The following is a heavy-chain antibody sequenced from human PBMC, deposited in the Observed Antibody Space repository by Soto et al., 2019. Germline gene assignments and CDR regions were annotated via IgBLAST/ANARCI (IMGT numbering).Heavy chain of an antibody. Sequence: QVQLVESGGGVVQPGRSLRLSCAASGFTFSSYGMHWVRQAPGKGLEWVAVIWYDGSNKYYADSVKGRFTISRDNSKNTLYLQMNSLRAEDTAVYYCARAGPLSGFLTGKVPAYGMDVWGQGTTVTVSS. CDR3: ARAGPLSGFLTGKVPAYGMDV. V-gene: IGHV3-33*01. J-gene: IGHJ6*02. CDR2: IWYDGSNK. CDR1: GFTFSSYG. D-gene: IGHD3-9*01.